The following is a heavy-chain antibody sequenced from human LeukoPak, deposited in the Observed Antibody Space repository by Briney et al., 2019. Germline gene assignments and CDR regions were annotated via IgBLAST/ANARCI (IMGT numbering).Heavy chain of an antibody. Sequence: ASVKVSCKASGFPFTAYGMIWVRQAPGQGLEWMGWFSPYNGDTKFAQKLQGRLTMTTDTPMTTAYMELRSLRSDDTAVYYCARGGYGDYQEYWGQGTPVTVSS. J-gene: IGHJ4*02. CDR1: GFPFTAYG. CDR3: ARGGYGDYQEY. CDR2: FSPYNGDT. D-gene: IGHD4-17*01. V-gene: IGHV1-18*01.